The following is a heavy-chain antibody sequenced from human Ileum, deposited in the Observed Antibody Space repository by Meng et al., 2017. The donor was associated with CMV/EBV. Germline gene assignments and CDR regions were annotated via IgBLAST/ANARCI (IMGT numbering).Heavy chain of an antibody. J-gene: IGHJ4*02. D-gene: IGHD3-9*01. CDR3: ARDPTFGGYDILTGYYIGY. CDR1: GFTFATSD. Sequence: GGSLRLSCGASGFTFATSDMSWVRQAPGEGLEWVANIKQDGSEKYYVDSVKGRFTISRDNAKNSLYLQMNSLRAEDTAVYYCARDPTFGGYDILTGYYIGYWGQGTLVTVSS. V-gene: IGHV3-7*01. CDR2: IKQDGSEK.